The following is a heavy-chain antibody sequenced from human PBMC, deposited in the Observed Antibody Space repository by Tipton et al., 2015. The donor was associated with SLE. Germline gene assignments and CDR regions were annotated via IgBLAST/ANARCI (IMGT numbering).Heavy chain of an antibody. Sequence: QLVQSGAEVKEPGSSVKVSCKASGGTFSSYTITWVRQAPGQGLEWMGRIIPILGIANYAQKFQGRVTITADKSTSTAYMELSSLRSEDTAVYFCASAVASGGSHIYYYDSWGQGTLVTVSS. CDR2: IIPILGIA. V-gene: IGHV1-69*09. CDR1: GGTFSSYT. CDR3: ASAVASGGSHIYYYDS. J-gene: IGHJ4*02. D-gene: IGHD3-16*01.